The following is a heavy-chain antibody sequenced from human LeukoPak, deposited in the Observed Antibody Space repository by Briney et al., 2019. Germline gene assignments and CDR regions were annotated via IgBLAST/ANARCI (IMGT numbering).Heavy chain of an antibody. Sequence: SVKVSCKASGGTFSSYAISWVRQAPGQGLEWMGGIIPIFGTANYAQKFQGRVTITADESTSTAYMELSSLRSEDTAVYYCARSYEVVPAAKLRYSGYDRHYYYMDVWGKGTTVTVSS. CDR2: IIPIFGTA. D-gene: IGHD2-2*01. J-gene: IGHJ6*03. CDR1: GGTFSSYA. CDR3: ARSYEVVPAAKLRYSGYDRHYYYMDV. V-gene: IGHV1-69*01.